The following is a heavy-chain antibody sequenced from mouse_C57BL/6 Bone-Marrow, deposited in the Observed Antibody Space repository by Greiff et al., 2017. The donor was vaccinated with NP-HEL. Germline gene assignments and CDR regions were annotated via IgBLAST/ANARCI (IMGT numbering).Heavy chain of an antibody. D-gene: IGHD2-1*01. CDR2: IDPSDSYT. Sequence: QVQLQQPGAELVRPGTSVKLSCKASGYTFTSYWLHWVKQRPGQGLEWIGVIDPSDSYTNYNQKFKGKATLTVDTSSSTAYMQLSSLTSEDSAVYYCAGLPYRGQGTLVTVSA. V-gene: IGHV1-59*01. CDR3: AGLPY. J-gene: IGHJ3*01. CDR1: GYTFTSYW.